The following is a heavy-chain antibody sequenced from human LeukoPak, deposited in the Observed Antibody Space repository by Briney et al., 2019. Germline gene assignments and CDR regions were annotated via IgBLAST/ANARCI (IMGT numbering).Heavy chain of an antibody. V-gene: IGHV1-8*01. CDR1: GYTFTSYD. Sequence: GASVKVSCKASGYTFTSYDTNWVRQATGQGLEWMGWMNPNSGNTGYAQKFQGRVTMTRNTSISTTYMELSSLRSEDTAVYYCARGGGDSGSYSSRHWGQGSLVTVSS. CDR2: MNPNSGNT. D-gene: IGHD1-26*01. J-gene: IGHJ4*02. CDR3: ARGGGDSGSYSSRH.